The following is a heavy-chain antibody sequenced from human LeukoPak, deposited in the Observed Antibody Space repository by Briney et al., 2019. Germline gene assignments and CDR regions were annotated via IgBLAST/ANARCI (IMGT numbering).Heavy chain of an antibody. CDR2: IYTSGST. CDR1: GGSISSGSYY. CDR3: AREFWNYRSGNLQAFDI. D-gene: IGHD3-10*01. V-gene: IGHV4-61*02. J-gene: IGHJ3*02. Sequence: SETLSLTCTVSGGSISSGSYYWSWIRQPAGKGLEWIGRIYTSGSTKYNPSLKSRVTISVDTSKNQFSLRLSSVTAADTAVYYCAREFWNYRSGNLQAFDIWGQGTMVTVSS.